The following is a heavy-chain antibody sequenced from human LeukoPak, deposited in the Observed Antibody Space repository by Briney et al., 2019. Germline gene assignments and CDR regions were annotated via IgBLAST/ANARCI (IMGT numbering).Heavy chain of an antibody. CDR3: ARGRDGGNYIAFEY. V-gene: IGHV4-59*01. D-gene: IGHD4-23*01. Sequence: SETLSLTCTASGGTISSYYRGWIRLPPGERLEWIGYIYYSGSTNYNPSLKSRVTMAVDTSKKQFSLKLSSVTAADAAVFYCARGRDGGNYIAFEYWGQGTLVTVSS. J-gene: IGHJ4*02. CDR2: IYYSGST. CDR1: GGTISSYY.